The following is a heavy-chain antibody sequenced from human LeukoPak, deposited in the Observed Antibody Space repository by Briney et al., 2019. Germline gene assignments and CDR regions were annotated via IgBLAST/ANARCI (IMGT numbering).Heavy chain of an antibody. V-gene: IGHV3-21*04. CDR2: ISSSSSYI. CDR3: ARGAMSNFARFDS. CDR1: GFPFSSYS. J-gene: IGHJ4*02. D-gene: IGHD5-24*01. Sequence: GGSLGLSCAASGFPFSSYSMNWVRQAPGKGLEWVSSISSSSSYIYYADSVKGRSTISRDNAKNSLYLQMNSLRAEDTAVYYCARGAMSNFARFDSWGQGTLVSVSS.